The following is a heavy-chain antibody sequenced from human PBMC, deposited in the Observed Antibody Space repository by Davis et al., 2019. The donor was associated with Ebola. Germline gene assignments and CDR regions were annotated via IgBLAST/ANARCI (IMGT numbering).Heavy chain of an antibody. D-gene: IGHD3-9*01. J-gene: IGHJ4*02. CDR1: GYTFTSYG. CDR2: ISGFNTNT. Sequence: ASVKASCKSSGYTFTSYGLVWVRQAPGLGLEWMGWISGFNTNTNFAQKFQGRVTVSKDTSTNTAYMDLRSLTSDDTAIYYCARAPNYDVLTGTSSYDFDYWGQGTLVTVSS. CDR3: ARAPNYDVLTGTSSYDFDY. V-gene: IGHV1-18*04.